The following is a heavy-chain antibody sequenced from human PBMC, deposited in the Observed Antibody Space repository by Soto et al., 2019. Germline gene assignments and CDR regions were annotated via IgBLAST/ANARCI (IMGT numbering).Heavy chain of an antibody. CDR3: ARGEWELLFTYWYFDL. V-gene: IGHV4-59*01. CDR1: GGSISSYY. CDR2: IYYSGST. J-gene: IGHJ2*01. Sequence: PSETLSLTCTVSGGSISSYYWSWIRQPPGKGLEWIGYIYYSGSTNYNPSLKSRVTISVDTSKNQFSLKLSSVTAADTAVYYCARGEWELLFTYWYFDLWGRGTLVTVSS. D-gene: IGHD1-26*01.